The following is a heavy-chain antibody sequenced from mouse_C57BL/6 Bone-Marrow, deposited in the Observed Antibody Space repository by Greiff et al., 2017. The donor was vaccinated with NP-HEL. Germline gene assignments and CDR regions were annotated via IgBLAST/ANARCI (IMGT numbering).Heavy chain of an antibody. V-gene: IGHV8-12*01. J-gene: IGHJ4*01. Sequence: QVTLKVCGPGILQSSQTLSLTCSFSGFSLSTSGMGVSWIRQPSGKGLEWLAHIYWDDDKRYNPSLKSRLTISKDTSRNQVFLKITSVDTADTATYYCARRASTTVVAYAMDYWGQGTSVTVSS. D-gene: IGHD1-1*01. CDR1: GFSLSTSGMG. CDR3: ARRASTTVVAYAMDY. CDR2: IYWDDDK.